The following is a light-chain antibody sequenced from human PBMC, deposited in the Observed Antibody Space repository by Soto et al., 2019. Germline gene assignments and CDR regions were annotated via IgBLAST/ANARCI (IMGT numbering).Light chain of an antibody. Sequence: EIVMTQSPATLSVSPGERATLSCRASQSVRSNLAWYQQKPGQAPRLLIYGASTRATGIPARFSGSGSGTEFTLTINSLQSEDFVVYYCQQYNNWPPRAWTFGQGTKVEI. J-gene: IGKJ1*01. CDR3: QQYNNWPPRAWT. V-gene: IGKV3-15*01. CDR1: QSVRSN. CDR2: GAS.